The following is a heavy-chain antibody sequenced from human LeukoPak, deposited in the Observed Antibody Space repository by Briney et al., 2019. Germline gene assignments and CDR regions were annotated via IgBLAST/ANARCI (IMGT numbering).Heavy chain of an antibody. D-gene: IGHD2-2*01. CDR1: GGTFSSYA. CDR3: AIGVVVPAAKYYYYYYGMDV. CDR2: IIPILGIA. V-gene: IGHV1-69*04. J-gene: IGHJ6*02. Sequence: ASVKVSCKASGGTFSSYAISWVRQAPGQGLEWMGRIIPILGIANYAQKFQGRLTITADKSTSTAYIELSSLRSEDTAVYYCAIGVVVPAAKYYYYYYGMDVWGQGTTVTVSS.